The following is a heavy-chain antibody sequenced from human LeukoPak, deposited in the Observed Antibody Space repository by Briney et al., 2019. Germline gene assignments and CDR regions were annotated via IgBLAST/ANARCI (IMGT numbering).Heavy chain of an antibody. D-gene: IGHD3-10*01. V-gene: IGHV1-2*02. J-gene: IGHJ3*02. Sequence: ASVKVSCKASGYTFTGYYMHWVRQAPGQGLEWMGWINPNSGGTNYAQKFQGRVTMTRDTSISTAYMELSRLRSDDTAVYYCARDRASVLLWFGETNGAFDIWGQGTMVTVSS. CDR1: GYTFTGYY. CDR2: INPNSGGT. CDR3: ARDRASVLLWFGETNGAFDI.